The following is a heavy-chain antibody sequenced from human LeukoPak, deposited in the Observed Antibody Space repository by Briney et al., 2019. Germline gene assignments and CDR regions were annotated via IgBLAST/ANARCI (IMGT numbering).Heavy chain of an antibody. CDR3: ARARIAVAGTFDY. CDR2: INAGNSNT. V-gene: IGHV1-3*01. Sequence: ASVKVSCKASGYTFTSYAMHWVRQAPGQRLEWMGWINAGNSNTKYSQKFQGRVTITRDTSASTAYMELSSLRSEDTAVYYRARARIAVAGTFDYWGQGTLVTVSS. CDR1: GYTFTSYA. D-gene: IGHD6-19*01. J-gene: IGHJ4*02.